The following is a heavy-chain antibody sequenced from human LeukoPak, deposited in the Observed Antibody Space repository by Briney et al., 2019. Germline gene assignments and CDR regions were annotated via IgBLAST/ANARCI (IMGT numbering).Heavy chain of an antibody. Sequence: GASVTVSCKGSGYSFTSCGISWVRLAPGQGLEWLGWISAYNGNTNYAQKLQGRVTMTTATSTSTAYMELRSLRSDDTAVYYWARRGQWLINNPFDYWGQGTLVTVSS. CDR2: ISAYNGNT. D-gene: IGHD6-19*01. CDR1: GYSFTSCG. V-gene: IGHV1-18*04. J-gene: IGHJ4*02. CDR3: ARRGQWLINNPFDY.